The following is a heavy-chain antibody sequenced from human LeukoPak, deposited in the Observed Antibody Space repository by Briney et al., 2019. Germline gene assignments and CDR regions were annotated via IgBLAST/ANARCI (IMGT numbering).Heavy chain of an antibody. Sequence: SETLSLTCTVSGGSISRYYWSWIRRPPGKGLEWIGYIDDSGNTNYNPSLKSHVSISVDRSKNQFSLKLSFVTAADTAVYYCARSDYHGSGSHTVFDAFDIWGQGTRVTVSS. CDR3: ARSDYHGSGSHTVFDAFDI. CDR2: IDDSGNT. V-gene: IGHV4-59*01. CDR1: GGSISRYY. J-gene: IGHJ3*02. D-gene: IGHD3-10*01.